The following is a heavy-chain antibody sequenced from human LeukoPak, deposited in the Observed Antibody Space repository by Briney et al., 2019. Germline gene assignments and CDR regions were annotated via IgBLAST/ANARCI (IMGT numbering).Heavy chain of an antibody. CDR1: GGSISSYY. Sequence: SETLSLTCTVSGGSISSYYWSWIRQPPGKGLEWIGYIYYSGSTNYNPSLKSRVTISVDTSKNRFSLKLSSVTAADTAVYYCARHYSNYGYFDYWGQGTLVTVSS. CDR2: IYYSGST. J-gene: IGHJ4*02. V-gene: IGHV4-59*01. CDR3: ARHYSNYGYFDY. D-gene: IGHD4-11*01.